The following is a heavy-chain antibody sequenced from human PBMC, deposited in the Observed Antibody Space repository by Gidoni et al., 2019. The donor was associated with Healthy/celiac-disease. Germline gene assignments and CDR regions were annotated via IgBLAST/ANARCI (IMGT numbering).Heavy chain of an antibody. V-gene: IGHV3-30-3*01. CDR2: ISYDGSNK. CDR3: ARATPDFWSGLSYYYGMDV. CDR1: GCTFTSCA. Sequence: QVQLVESGGGVVQPGWFLRLSCAASGCTFTSCAVNWVRQAPGKGLEWVEVISYDGSNKDYAASVKGRFTISRDNSKNTLYLQMNSLRAEDTAVYYCARATPDFWSGLSYYYGMDVWGQGTTVTVSS. J-gene: IGHJ6*02. D-gene: IGHD3-3*01.